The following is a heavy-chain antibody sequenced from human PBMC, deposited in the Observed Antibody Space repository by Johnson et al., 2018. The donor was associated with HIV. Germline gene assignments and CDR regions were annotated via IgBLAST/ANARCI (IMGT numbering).Heavy chain of an antibody. D-gene: IGHD1-26*01. CDR3: ARDLIVGATRGGAFDI. CDR1: GFTVSSNY. J-gene: IGHJ3*02. CDR2: IYSGGST. V-gene: IGHV3-53*01. Sequence: VQLVESGGALIQPGGSLRLSCAASGFTVSSNYMNWVRQAPGKGLEWVSVIYSGGSTYHADSVRGRFTISRDNSKNTLYLQMNSLKVEDTAVYYCARDLIVGATRGGAFDIWGQGTMVTVSS.